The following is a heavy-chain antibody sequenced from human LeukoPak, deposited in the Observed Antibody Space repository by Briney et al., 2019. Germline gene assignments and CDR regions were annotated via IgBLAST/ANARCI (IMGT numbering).Heavy chain of an antibody. Sequence: PGRSLRLSCAASGLTFSSYAMHWVRQAPGKGLEWVAVISYDGSNKYYADSVKGRFTISRDNAKNSLYLQMNSLRAEDTAVYYCARDRGSSWYYYGMDVWGQGTTVTVSS. CDR1: GLTFSSYA. CDR2: ISYDGSNK. D-gene: IGHD6-13*01. CDR3: ARDRGSSWYYYGMDV. J-gene: IGHJ6*02. V-gene: IGHV3-30*04.